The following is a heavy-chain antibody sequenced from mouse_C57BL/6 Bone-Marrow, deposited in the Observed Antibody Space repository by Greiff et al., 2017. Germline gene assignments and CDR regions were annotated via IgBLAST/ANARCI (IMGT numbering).Heavy chain of an antibody. D-gene: IGHD1-1*01. CDR3: AKGPNYYGSAWFAY. Sequence: VQLKESGAELVRPGSSVKMSCKTSGYTFTSYGINWVKQRPGQGLEWIGYIYIGNGYTEYNEKFKGKATLTSDTSSSTAYMQLSSLTSEDSAIYFCAKGPNYYGSAWFAYWGQGTLVTVSA. CDR2: IYIGNGYT. CDR1: GYTFTSYG. V-gene: IGHV1-58*01. J-gene: IGHJ3*01.